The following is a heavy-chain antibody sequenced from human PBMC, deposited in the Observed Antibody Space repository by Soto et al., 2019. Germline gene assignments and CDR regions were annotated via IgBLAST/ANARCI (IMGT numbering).Heavy chain of an antibody. D-gene: IGHD2-15*01. CDR1: GGTFSSYA. CDR2: IIPIFGTA. J-gene: IGHJ6*02. CDR3: ARSQGGSSSLDIYYYYYYGMDV. Sequence: QVQLVQSGAEVKKPGSSVKVSCKAPGGTFSSYAISWVRQAPGQGLEWMGGIIPIFGTAKYAQKFQGRVTINADESTSTGYMELSSLRSEDTAVYYCARSQGGSSSLDIYYYYYYGMDVWGQWTTVTVSS. V-gene: IGHV1-69*01.